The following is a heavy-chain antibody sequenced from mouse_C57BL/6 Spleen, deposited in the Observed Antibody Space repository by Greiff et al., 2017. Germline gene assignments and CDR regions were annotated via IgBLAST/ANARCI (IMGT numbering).Heavy chain of an antibody. V-gene: IGHV1-52*01. Sequence: VQLQQPGAELVRPGSSVKLSCKASGYTFTSYWMHWVKQRPIQGLEWIGNIDPSDSETHYNQKFKDKATLTVDKSSSTAYMQLSSLTSEDSAVYYCARGDYGSRWFAYWGQGTLVTVSA. CDR2: IDPSDSET. CDR3: ARGDYGSRWFAY. CDR1: GYTFTSYW. J-gene: IGHJ3*01. D-gene: IGHD1-1*01.